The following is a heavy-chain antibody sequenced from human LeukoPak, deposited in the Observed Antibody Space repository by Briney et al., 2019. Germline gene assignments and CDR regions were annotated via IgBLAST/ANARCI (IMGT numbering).Heavy chain of an antibody. V-gene: IGHV1-8*01. CDR1: GYTFTSFD. CDR3: ARRNRAYWYFDL. D-gene: IGHD1-14*01. Sequence: ASVKVSFTASGYTFTSFDINWVRQASGQGLEGMGWMNPHSGKSGFAQKFQGRVTLTRNTSISTAYMELSSLRSEDSAIYYCARRNRAYWYFDLWGRGTPVTVSS. J-gene: IGHJ2*01. CDR2: MNPHSGKS.